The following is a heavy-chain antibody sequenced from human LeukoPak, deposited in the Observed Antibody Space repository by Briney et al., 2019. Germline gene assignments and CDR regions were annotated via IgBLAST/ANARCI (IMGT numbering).Heavy chain of an antibody. Sequence: SETLSLTCAVSGGSISSSNWWSWVRQPPGKGLEWIGEIYHSGSTNYNPSLKSRVTMSVDKSKNQFSLKLSSVTAADTAVYYCARDLYIVVVPAGYWYFDLWGRGTLVTVSS. CDR1: GGSISSSNW. D-gene: IGHD2-2*01. CDR2: IYHSGST. CDR3: ARDLYIVVVPAGYWYFDL. V-gene: IGHV4-4*02. J-gene: IGHJ2*01.